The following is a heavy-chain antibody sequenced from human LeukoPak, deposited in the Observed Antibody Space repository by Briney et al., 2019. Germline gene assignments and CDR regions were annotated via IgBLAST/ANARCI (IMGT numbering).Heavy chain of an antibody. V-gene: IGHV3-21*01. CDR1: GFTFSVYS. CDR2: ITSSSSYI. J-gene: IGHJ4*02. D-gene: IGHD7-27*01. CDR3: VRHLTGIAQPFFDY. Sequence: GGSLRLSCAASGFTFSVYSMTWVRQAPGKGLEWVSSITSSSSYIYYADSLKGRFTISRDNAKNSLYLQMNSLIAEDTAVYYCVRHLTGIAQPFFDYWGQGTLVTVSS.